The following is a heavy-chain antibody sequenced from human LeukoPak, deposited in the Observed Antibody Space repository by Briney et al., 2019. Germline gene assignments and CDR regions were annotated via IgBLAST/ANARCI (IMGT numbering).Heavy chain of an antibody. CDR2: ISGSGGST. J-gene: IGHJ6*03. D-gene: IGHD3-10*01. V-gene: IGHV3-23*01. CDR3: AKNGHGFGEFYYYYYYYMDV. Sequence: TGGSLRLSCAASGFTFSSYAMSWVRQAPGKGLEWVSAISGSGGSTYYADSVKGRFTISRDNSKNTLYLQMNSLRAEDTAVYYCAKNGHGFGEFYYYYYYYMDVWGKGTTVTVSS. CDR1: GFTFSSYA.